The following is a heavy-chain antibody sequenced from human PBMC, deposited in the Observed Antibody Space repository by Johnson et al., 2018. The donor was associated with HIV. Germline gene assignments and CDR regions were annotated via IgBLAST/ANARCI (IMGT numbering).Heavy chain of an antibody. Sequence: QVQLVESGGGVVQPGTSLRLSCTASGFAFSSYALHWVRQAPGKGLEWVAVISYDGSNKYYADSVKGRFTISRDNSKNTLYLQMNSLRAEDTAVYYCAQENFEWELGAFDIWGQGTMVTVSS. CDR1: GFAFSSYA. D-gene: IGHD1-26*01. CDR3: AQENFEWELGAFDI. CDR2: ISYDGSNK. V-gene: IGHV3-30*04. J-gene: IGHJ3*02.